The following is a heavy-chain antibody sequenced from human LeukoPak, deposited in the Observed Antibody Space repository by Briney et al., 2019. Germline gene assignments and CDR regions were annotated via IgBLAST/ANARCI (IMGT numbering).Heavy chain of an antibody. D-gene: IGHD5-24*01. V-gene: IGHV3-23*01. CDR3: ARDRAGDGYLDH. CDR2: IRANGGTT. CDR1: GFTFSRYA. J-gene: IGHJ4*02. Sequence: LPGGSLRLSCAASGFTFSRYAISWVRQAPGEWLELVSAIRANGGTTDYVASVRGRFIIYRDNSRNTLYLQMNSLRAEDTAVYYCARDRAGDGYLDHWGQGTLVTVSS.